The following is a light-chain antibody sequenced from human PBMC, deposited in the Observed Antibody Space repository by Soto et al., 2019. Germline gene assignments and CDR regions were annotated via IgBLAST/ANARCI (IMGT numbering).Light chain of an antibody. V-gene: IGLV3-21*02. Sequence: SYELTQPPSVSVAPGQTARITCGGDNIGSDSVHWYQQKPGQAPLLVVYDDSDRHSGIPERFSGFSYGNTATLTISRVEAGDEADYYCQVWDGSSDHYVFGTGTKVTVL. J-gene: IGLJ1*01. CDR3: QVWDGSSDHYV. CDR1: NIGSDS. CDR2: DDS.